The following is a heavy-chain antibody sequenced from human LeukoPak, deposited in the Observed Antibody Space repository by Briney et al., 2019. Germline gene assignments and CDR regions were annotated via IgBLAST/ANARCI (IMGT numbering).Heavy chain of an antibody. CDR1: GYTFTSYY. D-gene: IGHD3-3*01. V-gene: IGHV1-2*02. CDR3: ARDGDPVYYYYYYMDV. J-gene: IGHJ6*03. CDR2: INPNSGGT. Sequence: ASVKVSCKASGYTFTSYYMHWVRQAPGQGLEWMGWINPNSGGTNYAQKFQGRVTMTRDTSISTAYMELSRLRSDDTAVYYCARDGDPVYYYYYYMDVWGKGTTVTISS.